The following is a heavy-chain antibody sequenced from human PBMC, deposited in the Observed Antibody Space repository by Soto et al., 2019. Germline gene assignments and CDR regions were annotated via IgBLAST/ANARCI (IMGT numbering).Heavy chain of an antibody. J-gene: IGHJ4*02. D-gene: IGHD4-17*01. CDR2: IYYSGST. CDR3: ARVTTHAYFAY. Sequence: SETLSLTCTVSGGSISSYYWSWIRQPPGKGLEWIGYIYYSGSTNYNPSLKSRVTISVDTSKNQFSLKLSSVTAADTAVYYCARVTTHAYFAYWGQGTLVTVSS. CDR1: GGSISSYY. V-gene: IGHV4-59*01.